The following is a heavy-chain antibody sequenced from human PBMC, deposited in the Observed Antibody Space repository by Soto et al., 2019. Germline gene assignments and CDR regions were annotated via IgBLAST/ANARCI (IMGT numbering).Heavy chain of an antibody. Sequence: PGGSLRLSCAASGFTFSSYAMSWVRQAPGKGLEWVSAISGSGGSTYYADSVKGRFTISRDNSKNTLYLQMNSLRAEDTAVYYCAKFNRYQLLRYYYGMDVWGQGTTVTVSS. CDR2: ISGSGGST. CDR3: AKFNRYQLLRYYYGMDV. J-gene: IGHJ6*01. CDR1: GFTFSSYA. V-gene: IGHV3-23*01. D-gene: IGHD2-2*01.